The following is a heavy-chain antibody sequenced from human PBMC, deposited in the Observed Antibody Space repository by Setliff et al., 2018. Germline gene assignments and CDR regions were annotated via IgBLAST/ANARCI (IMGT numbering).Heavy chain of an antibody. CDR2: IYYSENT. V-gene: IGHV4-39*07. D-gene: IGHD2-15*01. J-gene: IGHJ3*02. Sequence: PSETLSLTCSVSGGSIRNTSYHWGWIRQPPGKGLEWIANIYYSENTYYNPSLESRLSMSADMSKNQLSLRLRSVIAADTAVYYCARIPSVRNIASRAFDIWGQGTMVTVSS. CDR3: ARIPSVRNIASRAFDI. CDR1: GGSIRNTSYH.